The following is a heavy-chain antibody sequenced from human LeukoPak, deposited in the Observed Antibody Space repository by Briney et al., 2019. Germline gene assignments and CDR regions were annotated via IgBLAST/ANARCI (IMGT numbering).Heavy chain of an antibody. CDR2: ISGSGGST. D-gene: IGHD3-22*01. CDR1: GFTFSSYA. V-gene: IGHV3-23*01. CDR3: AKDRVSVYYYDSSGYYYFDY. J-gene: IGHJ4*02. Sequence: GGSLRLSCAASGFTFSSYAMSWVRQAPGKGLEWVSAISGSGGSTYYADSVKGRFTISRDSSKNTLYLQMNSLRAEDTAVYYCAKDRVSVYYYDSSGYYYFDYWGQGTLVTVSS.